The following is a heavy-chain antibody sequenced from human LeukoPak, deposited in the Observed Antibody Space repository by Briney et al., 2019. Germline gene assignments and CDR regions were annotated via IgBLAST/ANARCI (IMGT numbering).Heavy chain of an antibody. CDR1: GGSFSGYY. V-gene: IGHV4-34*01. CDR2: INHSGST. Sequence: SETLSLTCAVYGGSFSGYYWSWIRQPPGKGLEWIGEINHSGSTNYNPSLKSRVTISVDASKNQFSLKLSSVTAADTAVYYCARGTVAGSVFNLAKTKFDYWGQGTLVTVSS. D-gene: IGHD6-19*01. CDR3: ARGTVAGSVFNLAKTKFDY. J-gene: IGHJ4*02.